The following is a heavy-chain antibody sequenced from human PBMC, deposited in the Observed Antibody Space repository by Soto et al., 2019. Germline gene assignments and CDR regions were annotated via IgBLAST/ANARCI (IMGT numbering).Heavy chain of an antibody. Sequence: QVQLVQSGAEVKKPGSSVKVSCKASGGTFSSHVFNWVRQAPGQGLEWMGGIMPIIGTANYAQKFQGRVTITADEYTSRACMERSSLRSEYTAVYYCARNLEFRDGNISHLDYWGKGPLVTVSS. CDR1: GGTFSSHV. CDR3: ARNLEFRDGNISHLDY. CDR2: IMPIIGTA. V-gene: IGHV1-69*01. J-gene: IGHJ4*02. D-gene: IGHD3-10*01.